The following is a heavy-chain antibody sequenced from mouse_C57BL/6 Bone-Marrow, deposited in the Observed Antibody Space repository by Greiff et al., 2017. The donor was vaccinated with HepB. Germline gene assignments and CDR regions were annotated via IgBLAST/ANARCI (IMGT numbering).Heavy chain of an antibody. Sequence: VKLQQPGAELVKPGASVKMSCKASGYTFTSYWITWVKQRPGQGLEWIGDIYPGSGSTNYNEKFKSKATLTVDTSSSTAYLQLSSLTSEDSAVYYCATLFITTVVFDYWGQGTTLTVSS. CDR1: GYTFTSYW. CDR2: IYPGSGST. D-gene: IGHD1-1*01. CDR3: ATLFITTVVFDY. J-gene: IGHJ2*01. V-gene: IGHV1-55*01.